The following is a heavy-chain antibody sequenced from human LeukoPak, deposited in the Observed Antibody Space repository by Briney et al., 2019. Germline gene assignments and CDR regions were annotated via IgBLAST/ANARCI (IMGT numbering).Heavy chain of an antibody. D-gene: IGHD6-19*01. V-gene: IGHV1-69*13. CDR2: IIPIFGTA. CDR3: ARDGYSSQREGWLDP. J-gene: IGHJ5*02. CDR1: GGTFSSYA. Sequence: SVKVPCKASGGTFSSYAISWVRQAPGQGLEWMGGIIPIFGTANYAQKFQGRVTITADESTSTAYMELSSLRSEDTAVYYCARDGYSSQREGWLDPWGQGTLVTVSS.